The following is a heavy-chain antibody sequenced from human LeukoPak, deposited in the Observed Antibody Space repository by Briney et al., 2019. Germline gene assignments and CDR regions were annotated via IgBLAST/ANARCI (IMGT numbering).Heavy chain of an antibody. CDR2: ISSSSSYI. V-gene: IGHV3-21*01. Sequence: PGGSLRLSCAASGFTFSSYSMNWVRQAPGKGLEWVSSISSSSSYIYYADSVKGRFTLSRDNAKNSLYLQMNSLRAEDTAVYFCARDYVFAFDYWSQGTLVTVSS. CDR1: GFTFSSYS. CDR3: ARDYVFAFDY. D-gene: IGHD3-10*02. J-gene: IGHJ4*02.